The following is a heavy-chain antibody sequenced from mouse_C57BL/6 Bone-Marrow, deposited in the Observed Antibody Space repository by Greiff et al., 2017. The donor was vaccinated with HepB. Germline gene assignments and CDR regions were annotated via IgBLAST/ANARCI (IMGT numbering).Heavy chain of an antibody. Sequence: QVQLQQPGAELVMPGASVKLSCKASGYTFTSYWMHWVKQRPGQGLEWIGEIDPSDSYTTYNQKFKGKSTLTVDKSSSTAYMQLSSLTSEDSAVYYCAREGGVVAHFDYWGQGTTLTVSS. D-gene: IGHD1-1*01. CDR1: GYTFTSYW. CDR3: AREGGVVAHFDY. CDR2: IDPSDSYT. V-gene: IGHV1-69*01. J-gene: IGHJ2*01.